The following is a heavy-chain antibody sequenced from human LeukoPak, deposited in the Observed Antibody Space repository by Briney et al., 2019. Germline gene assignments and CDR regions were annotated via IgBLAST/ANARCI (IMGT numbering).Heavy chain of an antibody. CDR2: IFPGDSDT. D-gene: IGHD3-10*01. CDR1: GYNFTSYW. Sequence: GESLKISCKGSGYNFTSYWIGWVRQMPGKGLEWMGIIFPGDSDTRYSPSFQGQVTISADKSISTAYLQWSSLKASDTAMYYCARHSESTYYYGSGSYYFVFPDYWGQGTLVTVSS. J-gene: IGHJ4*02. CDR3: ARHSESTYYYGSGSYYFVFPDY. V-gene: IGHV5-51*01.